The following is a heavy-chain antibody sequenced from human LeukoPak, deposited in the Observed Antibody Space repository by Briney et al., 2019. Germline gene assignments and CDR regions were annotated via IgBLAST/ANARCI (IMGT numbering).Heavy chain of an antibody. CDR1: GYTLTELS. D-gene: IGHD3-10*01. J-gene: IGHJ5*02. CDR3: ATRKRITMVRGVIIGRSNWFDP. V-gene: IGHV1-24*01. Sequence: ASVKVSCKVSGYTLTELSMHWVRQAPGKGLEWMGGFDPEDGETIYAQKFQGRVTMTEDTSTDTAYMELSSLRSEDTAVYYCATRKRITMVRGVIIGRSNWFDPWGQGTLVTVSS. CDR2: FDPEDGET.